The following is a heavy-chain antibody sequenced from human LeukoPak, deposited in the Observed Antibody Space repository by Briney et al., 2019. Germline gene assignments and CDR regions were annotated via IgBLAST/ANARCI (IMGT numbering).Heavy chain of an antibody. CDR2: IYYSGST. V-gene: IGHV4-39*01. J-gene: IGHJ4*02. D-gene: IGHD3-22*01. CDR3: ARQYYYDRKGGTFDY. Sequence: SETLSLTCTVSGGPISSSSYYWGWIRQPPGKGLEWIGSIYYSGSTYYNPSLKSRVTISVDTSKNQFSLKLSSVTAADTAVYYCARQYYYDRKGGTFDYWGQGTLVTVSS. CDR1: GGPISSSSYY.